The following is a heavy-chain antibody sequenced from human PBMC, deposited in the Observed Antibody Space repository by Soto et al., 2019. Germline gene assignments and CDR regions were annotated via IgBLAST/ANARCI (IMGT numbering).Heavy chain of an antibody. J-gene: IGHJ6*02. CDR3: ARTYSSSWYGGGMDV. CDR2: VYHSGRS. D-gene: IGHD6-13*01. Sequence: PSETLSLTCDVSGYSISSGYYWGWIRQPPGKGLEWIGGVYHSGRSQYDPSLKTRVTISVDTSENQFSLKLTSVTAADTAVYYCARTYSSSWYGGGMDVWGQGTTVTVS. CDR1: GYSISSGYY. V-gene: IGHV4-38-2*01.